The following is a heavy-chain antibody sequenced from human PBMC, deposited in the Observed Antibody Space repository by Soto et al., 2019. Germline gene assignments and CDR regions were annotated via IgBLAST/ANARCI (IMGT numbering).Heavy chain of an antibody. CDR2: LLHGGTT. D-gene: IGHD6-19*01. CDR3: AYSTGWYRHDV. V-gene: IGHV4-4*02. CDR1: GDSISSPKW. Sequence: QVQLQESGPGLVKPSGTLSLTCAVSGDSISSPKWWTWLRQPPGKGLEWIGDLLHGGTTNYNPSLKIRVTLSVDTSQNQFSLTLTSVTAADTPIYYCAYSTGWYRHDVWGQGTSVTVSS. J-gene: IGHJ3*01.